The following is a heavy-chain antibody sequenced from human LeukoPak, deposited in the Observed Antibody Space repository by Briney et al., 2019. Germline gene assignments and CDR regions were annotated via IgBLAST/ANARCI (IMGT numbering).Heavy chain of an antibody. CDR1: GFTFSSYS. CDR3: ARVLRYCSGGNCYSGGLGYMDV. Sequence: GGSLRLSCAASGFTFSSYSMNWVRQAPGKGLEWVSFIRSRSINIYYADSVKGRFTISRDNAKNSLFLQMNSLRAEDTAVYYCARVLRYCSGGNCYSGGLGYMDVWGKGTTVTISS. D-gene: IGHD2-15*01. V-gene: IGHV3-21*04. CDR2: IRSRSINI. J-gene: IGHJ6*03.